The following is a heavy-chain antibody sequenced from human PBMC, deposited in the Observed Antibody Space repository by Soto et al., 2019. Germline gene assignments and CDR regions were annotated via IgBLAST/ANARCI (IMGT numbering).Heavy chain of an antibody. CDR3: ARDLSYPNYGMDV. Sequence: GGSLRLSCAASGFTVSSNYMSWVRQAPGKGLEWVSVIYSGGSTYYADSVKGRFTISRDNSKNTLYLQMNSLRAKDTAVYYCARDLSYPNYGMDVWGQGATVTV. CDR1: GFTVSSNY. V-gene: IGHV3-53*01. CDR2: IYSGGST. J-gene: IGHJ6*02.